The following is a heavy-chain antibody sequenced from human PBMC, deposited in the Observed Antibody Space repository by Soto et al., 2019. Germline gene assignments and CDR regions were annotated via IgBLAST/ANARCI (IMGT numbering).Heavy chain of an antibody. CDR3: ARDIALQHYYYYGMDV. D-gene: IGHD6-13*01. CDR1: GVNCVGYG. V-gene: IGHV3-30-3*01. CDR2: ISYDGSNK. Sequence: SGGSVRLAWAAAGVNCVGYGGGWIRQAPGMGLEWVAVISYDGSNKYYAHSVEGRFTISRDNSKNTLYLQMNSLRAEDTAVYYCARDIALQHYYYYGMDVWGQGTTVTVTS. J-gene: IGHJ6*02.